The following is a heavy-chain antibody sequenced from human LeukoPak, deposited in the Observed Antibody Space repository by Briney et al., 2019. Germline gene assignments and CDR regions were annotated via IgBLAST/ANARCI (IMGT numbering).Heavy chain of an antibody. J-gene: IGHJ4*02. D-gene: IGHD5-18*01. CDR3: ARHEYSYGYSR. Sequence: SETLSLTCAVYGGSFSGYYWSWIRQPPGKGLEWIGEINHSGSTNYNPSLKSRVTISVDTSKNQFSLKLSSVTAADTAVYYCARHEYSYGYSRWGQGTLVTVSS. V-gene: IGHV4-34*01. CDR2: INHSGST. CDR1: GGSFSGYY.